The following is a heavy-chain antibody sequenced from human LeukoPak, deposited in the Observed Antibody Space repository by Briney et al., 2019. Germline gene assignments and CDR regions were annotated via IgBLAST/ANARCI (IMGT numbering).Heavy chain of an antibody. J-gene: IGHJ3*02. CDR3: AKSNGYGLVDI. Sequence: SETLSLTCAVYGGSFSGYYWSWIRQPPGKGLEWIGEINHSGSTNYNPSLKSRFTISLDTSRNQFSLKVNSVTAAETAVYYCAKSNGYGLVDIWGQGTMVTVSS. CDR2: INHSGST. V-gene: IGHV4-34*01. CDR1: GGSFSGYY. D-gene: IGHD3-10*01.